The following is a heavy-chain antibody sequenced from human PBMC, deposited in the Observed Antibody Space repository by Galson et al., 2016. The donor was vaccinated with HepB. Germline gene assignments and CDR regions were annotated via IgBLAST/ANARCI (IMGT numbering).Heavy chain of an antibody. CDR1: GGSISSGGYY. CDR2: IYDSGST. D-gene: IGHD1-7*01. Sequence: TLSLTCTVSGGSISSGGYYWNWIRQHPGKGLEWIGYIYDSGSTNYNPSLRSRVAISVDTSKNQFSLKLNSVTAADTAVYYCARDPRNWNCGKFDYWGQGTLVTVSS. J-gene: IGHJ4*02. V-gene: IGHV4-31*03. CDR3: ARDPRNWNCGKFDY.